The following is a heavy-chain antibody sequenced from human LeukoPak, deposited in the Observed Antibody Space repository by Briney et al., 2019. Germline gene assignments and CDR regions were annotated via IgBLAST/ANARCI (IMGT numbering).Heavy chain of an antibody. J-gene: IGHJ4*02. CDR2: ISGSGGST. CDR1: GFTFSSYA. Sequence: PGGSLRLSCAASGFTFSSYAMSWVRKAPGKGLEWVSAISGSGGSTYYADSVKGRFTISRDNSKNTLYLQMNSLRAEDTAVYYCAKDRARVGATFFDYWGQGTLVTVSS. V-gene: IGHV3-23*01. CDR3: AKDRARVGATFFDY. D-gene: IGHD1-26*01.